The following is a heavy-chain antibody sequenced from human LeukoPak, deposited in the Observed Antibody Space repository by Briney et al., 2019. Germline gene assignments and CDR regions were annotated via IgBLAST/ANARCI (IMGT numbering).Heavy chain of an antibody. CDR1: GFTVSSNY. CDR3: ARIEWERLGRAFDI. J-gene: IGHJ3*02. Sequence: GSLRLSCAASGFTVSSNYMSWVRQAPGKGLEWVSVIYSGGSTYYADSVKGRFTISRDNSKNTLYLQMNSLRAEDMAVYYCARIEWERLGRAFDIWGQGTMVTVSS. CDR2: IYSGGST. V-gene: IGHV3-53*01. D-gene: IGHD1-26*01.